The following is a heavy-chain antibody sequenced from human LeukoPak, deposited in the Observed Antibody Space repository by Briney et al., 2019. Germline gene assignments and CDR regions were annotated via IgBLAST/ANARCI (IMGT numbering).Heavy chain of an antibody. V-gene: IGHV4-34*01. CDR1: GGSFSGYY. Sequence: SETLSLTCAVYGGSFSGYYWSWIRQPPGKGLEWIGEINHSGSTNYNPSLKSRVTISVDTSKNQFSLKLSSVTAADTAVYYCARYYDCWSGYPPYYYGMDVWGQGTTVTVSS. CDR2: INHSGST. D-gene: IGHD3-3*01. J-gene: IGHJ6*02. CDR3: ARYYDCWSGYPPYYYGMDV.